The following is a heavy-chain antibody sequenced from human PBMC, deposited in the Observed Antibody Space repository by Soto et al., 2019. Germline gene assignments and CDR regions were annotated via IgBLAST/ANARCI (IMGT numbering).Heavy chain of an antibody. Sequence: QVHLVQSGAEVKKPGASVKVSCKGSGYAFTTYGITWVRQAPGQGLEWMGWISAHNGNTNYALKLQVRVTVTRDTSTSTAYMELRSLTSDHTAVYYCARGRYGDYWGQGALVTVSS. D-gene: IGHD1-1*01. J-gene: IGHJ4*02. CDR3: ARGRYGDY. CDR1: GYAFTTYG. CDR2: ISAHNGNT. V-gene: IGHV1-18*01.